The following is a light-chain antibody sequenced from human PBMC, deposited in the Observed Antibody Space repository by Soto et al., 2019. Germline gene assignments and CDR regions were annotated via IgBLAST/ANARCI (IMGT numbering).Light chain of an antibody. CDR1: QGISNY. Sequence: DIQMTQSPSSLSASVGDRVTITCRASQGISNYLAWYQQKPGKVPKLLIYAASTLQSGVPSRFSGSGSGTDFTLTISSLQPEDFAVYYCQRYNNWPLTFGGGTKVESK. V-gene: IGKV1-27*01. CDR2: AAS. CDR3: QRYNNWPLT. J-gene: IGKJ4*01.